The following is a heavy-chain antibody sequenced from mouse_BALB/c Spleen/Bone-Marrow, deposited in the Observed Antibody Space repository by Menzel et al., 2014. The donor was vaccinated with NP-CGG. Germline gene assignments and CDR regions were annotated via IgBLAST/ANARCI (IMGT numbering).Heavy chain of an antibody. CDR2: IYPSDSYT. CDR3: TRRDRYDYYAMDY. D-gene: IGHD2-14*01. J-gene: IGHJ4*01. CDR1: GYTFTSYW. V-gene: IGHV1-69*02. Sequence: QVQLQQSGAELVRPGASVKLSCKASGYTFTSYWINWVKQRPGQGLEWIGNIYPSDSYTNYNQKFKDKATLTVDKSSSTAYMQLSRPTSEDSAVYYCTRRDRYDYYAMDYWGQGTSVTVSS.